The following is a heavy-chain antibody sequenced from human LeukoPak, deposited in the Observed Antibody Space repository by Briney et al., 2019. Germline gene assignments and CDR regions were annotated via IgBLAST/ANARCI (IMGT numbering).Heavy chain of an antibody. D-gene: IGHD3-16*01. CDR3: ARDEVTSGGGLES. J-gene: IGHJ4*02. CDR1: GFPVNTKF. Sequence: GGSLRLSCAVSGFPVNTKFMHWVRHAPGKGLEGISVIYSGGLTYYADSVEGRFTISRDNSKNTLYLHMNSLRAEDTVVYYCARDEVTSGGGLESWGQGTLVIVSS. CDR2: IYSGGLT. V-gene: IGHV3-53*01.